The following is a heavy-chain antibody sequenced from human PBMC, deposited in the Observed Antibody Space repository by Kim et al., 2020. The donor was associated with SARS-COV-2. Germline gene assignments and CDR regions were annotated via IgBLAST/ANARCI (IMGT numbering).Heavy chain of an antibody. CDR2: ISYDGSNK. J-gene: IGHJ6*01. V-gene: IGHV3-30*18. D-gene: IGHD6-19*01. CDR1: GITFSSYG. CDR3: AKDLKMGDGSGWYCYYYG. Sequence: GGSLRLSCAASGITFSSYGLHWVRQAPGKGLEWVSVISYDGSNKNYADSVKGRFTISRDNSKNTLYLQMNSLRDEDTAVYYCAKDLKMGDGSGWYCYYYG.